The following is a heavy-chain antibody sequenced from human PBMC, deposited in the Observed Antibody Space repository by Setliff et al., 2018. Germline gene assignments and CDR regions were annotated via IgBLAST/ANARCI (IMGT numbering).Heavy chain of an antibody. CDR2: IESRGAGETK. Sequence: GESLKISCEASGLTFIYAYMSWVRQAPGKGLEWVGRIESRGAGETKDYASPVQGRFAISRDDSENTVYLQMNSLKIEDTAVYYCAKDGDNYHDSGDYYHEFDYWGQGAQVTVSS. J-gene: IGHJ4*02. D-gene: IGHD3-22*01. V-gene: IGHV3-15*04. CDR1: GLTFIYAY. CDR3: AKDGDNYHDSGDYYHEFDY.